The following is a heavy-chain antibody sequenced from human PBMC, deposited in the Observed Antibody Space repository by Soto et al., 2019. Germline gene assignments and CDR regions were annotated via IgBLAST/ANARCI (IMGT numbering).Heavy chain of an antibody. D-gene: IGHD3-22*01. J-gene: IGHJ5*02. CDR1: GGSISSYY. CDR2: IYYSGST. Sequence: SETLSLTCTVSGGSISSYYWSWIRQPPGKGLEWIGYIYYSGSTNYSPSLKSRVTISVDTSKNQFSLKLSSVTAADTAVYYCASLTYYDSSGYYYPGNWFDPWGQGTMVTVSS. V-gene: IGHV4-59*01. CDR3: ASLTYYDSSGYYYPGNWFDP.